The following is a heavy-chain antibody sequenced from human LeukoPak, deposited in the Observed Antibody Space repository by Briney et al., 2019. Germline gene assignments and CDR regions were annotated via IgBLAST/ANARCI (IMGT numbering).Heavy chain of an antibody. V-gene: IGHV4-39*07. CDR1: GGSISSSSYY. CDR3: ARYDVWGTYRAFDY. D-gene: IGHD3-16*02. CDR2: IYFSGST. J-gene: IGHJ4*02. Sequence: SETLSLTCTVSGGSISSSSYYWGWIRQPPGKDLEWIGSIYFSGSTYYNPSLKSRVTISVDTSKNQFSLKLSSVTAADTAMYYCARYDVWGTYRAFDYWGQGTLVTVSS.